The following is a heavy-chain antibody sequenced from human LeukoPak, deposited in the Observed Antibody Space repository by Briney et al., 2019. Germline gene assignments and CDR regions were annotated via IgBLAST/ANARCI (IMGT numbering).Heavy chain of an antibody. CDR3: ARSRAFNSGAFDP. D-gene: IGHD1-26*01. CDR1: GASVSSASY. V-gene: IGHV4-61*01. J-gene: IGHJ5*02. Sequence: PSETLSLTCTVSGASVSSASYWGWIRQPPGKGVEWIAHIYNGVNTNYNPSLKSRVTISVDTSKNQFSLRLNSVTAADTAVYYCARSRAFNSGAFDPWGQGSLVTVPS. CDR2: IYNGVNT.